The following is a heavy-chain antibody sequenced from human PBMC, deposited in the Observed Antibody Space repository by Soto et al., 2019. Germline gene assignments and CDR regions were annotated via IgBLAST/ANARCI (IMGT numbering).Heavy chain of an antibody. Sequence: QVQLQQWGAGLLKPSETLSLTCTVYGGSFSDYYWSWIRQPPGKGLEWIGEINHGGVTHYNPSLKSRVTISVDTSKNQFSLKLSSVTAADTAVYNCASRGWLFDYWGQGTLVTVSS. CDR1: GGSFSDYY. CDR2: INHGGVT. V-gene: IGHV4-34*01. J-gene: IGHJ4*02. CDR3: ASRGWLFDY. D-gene: IGHD3-22*01.